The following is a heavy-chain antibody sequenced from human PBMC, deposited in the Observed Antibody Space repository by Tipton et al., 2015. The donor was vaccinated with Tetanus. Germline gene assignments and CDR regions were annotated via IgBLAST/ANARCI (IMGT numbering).Heavy chain of an antibody. CDR1: GDSISGDY. V-gene: IGHV4-59*01. J-gene: IGHJ5*02. CDR2: IHYSGNP. D-gene: IGHD3-3*02. CDR3: ARVQLSSSFLKYNWLDP. Sequence: TLSLTCTVSGDSISGDYWSWIRQPPGKGLEWIGYIHYSGNPNYNPSLKSRVTISVDTSRNQFSFSLKLSSVTVADTAVYYCARVQLSSSFLKYNWLDPWGQGTLVTVAS.